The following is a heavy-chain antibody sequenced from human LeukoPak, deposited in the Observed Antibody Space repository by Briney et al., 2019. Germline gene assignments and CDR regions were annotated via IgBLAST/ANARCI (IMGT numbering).Heavy chain of an antibody. CDR3: ARDDCSGGSCFSKDAFDI. J-gene: IGHJ4*02. V-gene: IGHV3-48*03. D-gene: IGHD2-15*01. CDR1: GFTFSNYE. CDR2: ISTSGGTI. Sequence: PGGSLRLSCVASGFTFSNYEMNWVRQAPGKGLEWISYISTSGGTIYYADSVKGRFTISRDNAKNSLYLQLNSLRAEDTAVYYCARDDCSGGSCFSKDAFDIWGQGTLVTVSS.